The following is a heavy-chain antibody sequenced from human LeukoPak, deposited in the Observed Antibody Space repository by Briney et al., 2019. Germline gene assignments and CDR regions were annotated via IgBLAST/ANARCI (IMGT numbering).Heavy chain of an antibody. CDR1: GYTFTSYY. D-gene: IGHD3-10*01. CDR2: INPSGGST. CDR3: ARGTPGSGSYYMELSV. V-gene: IGHV1-46*01. Sequence: ASVKVSCKASGYTFTSYYMHWVRQAPGQGLEWMGIINPSGGSTSYAQKFQGRVTMTRDTSTSTVYMELSSLRSEDTAVYYCARGTPGSGSYYMELSVWGQGTTVTVSS. J-gene: IGHJ6*02.